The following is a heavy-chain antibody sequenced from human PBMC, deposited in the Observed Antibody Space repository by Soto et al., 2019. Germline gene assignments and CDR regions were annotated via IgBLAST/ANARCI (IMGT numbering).Heavy chain of an antibody. V-gene: IGHV1-18*01. J-gene: IGHJ4*02. CDR3: ARSGEHPLDY. CDR1: GYTFTHYV. Sequence: QVQLVQSGPEVKKPGASVKVSCKTSGYTFTHYVINWVRQAPGQGLDWMGFSTPTGNTKYAQKFEGRVAMTTDTSSSPAYMEVRSLRSDDTALYYCARSGEHPLDYWGQGTPVTVSS. D-gene: IGHD3-10*01. CDR2: STPTGNT.